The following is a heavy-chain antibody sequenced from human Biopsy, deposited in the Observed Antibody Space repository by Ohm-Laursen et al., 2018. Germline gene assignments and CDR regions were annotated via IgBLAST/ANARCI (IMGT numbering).Heavy chain of an antibody. J-gene: IGHJ1*01. D-gene: IGHD3-9*01. Sequence: GASVEVSCKAPGGTFSNYGVNWVRQAPGQGLEWLGGNIPILGTGNYAQKFQDRVTVAADTSTSTATMELRSLRSDDTAVYYCATKLTGYFHRWGQGTLVIVSS. V-gene: IGHV1-69*06. CDR3: ATKLTGYFHR. CDR1: GGTFSNYG. CDR2: NIPILGTG.